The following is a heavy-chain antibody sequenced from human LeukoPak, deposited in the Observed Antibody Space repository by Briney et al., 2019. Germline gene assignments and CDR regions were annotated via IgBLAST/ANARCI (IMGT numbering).Heavy chain of an antibody. V-gene: IGHV4-59*01. CDR2: IYYSGST. D-gene: IGHD6-13*01. CDR3: ARGRVSSSTWYSTYYYYFYMDV. CDR1: RGSIISYY. Sequence: SETLSLTCTVSRGSIISYYWSWIRQPPGRGLEWIGYIYYSGSTNYDPSLKSRVTISVDTSKNQFSLKLSSVTAADTAVYSCARGRVSSSTWYSTYYYYFYMDVWGKGTTVTVSS. J-gene: IGHJ6*03.